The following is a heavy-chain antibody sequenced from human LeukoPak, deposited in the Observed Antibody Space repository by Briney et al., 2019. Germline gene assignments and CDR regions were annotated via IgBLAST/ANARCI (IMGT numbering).Heavy chain of an antibody. CDR3: ARAYPSRYYYYMDV. V-gene: IGHV3-48*01. D-gene: IGHD2-2*01. CDR2: ISSSSSTI. CDR1: GFTFSSYS. J-gene: IGHJ6*03. Sequence: GGSLRLSCAASGFTFSSYSMNRVRQAPGKGLEWVSYISSSSSTIYHAYSVKGRFTISRDNAKNSLYLQMNSLRAEDTAVYYCARAYPSRYYYYMDVWGKGTTVTVSS.